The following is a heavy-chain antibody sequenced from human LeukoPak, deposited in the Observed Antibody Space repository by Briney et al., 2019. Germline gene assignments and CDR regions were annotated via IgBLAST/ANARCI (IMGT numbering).Heavy chain of an antibody. CDR1: GGSISSTNW. CDR3: SRESGAFSPFGY. D-gene: IGHD1-26*01. CDR2: ISLSGVT. Sequence: SETLSLTCGVSGGSISSTNWWSWVRQPPGQGLEWIGEISLSGVTNYNPSLKSRVTMSLDRSKNHLSLTLTSVTAADTAVYYCSRESGAFSPFGYWGQGTLVTISS. J-gene: IGHJ4*02. V-gene: IGHV4-4*02.